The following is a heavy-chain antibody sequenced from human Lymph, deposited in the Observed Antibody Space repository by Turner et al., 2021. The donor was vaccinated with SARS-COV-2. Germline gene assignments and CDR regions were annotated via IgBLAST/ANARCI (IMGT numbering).Heavy chain of an antibody. D-gene: IGHD2-21*02. CDR3: AREPLVVVTSGFDY. Sequence: EVQLVESGGGLVQPGGSLRLSCAAPGFTFSSYEMNWVRQAPGKGMEWIAYISSSGSTIYYADSVKGRFTISRDNAKNSLYLQMNSLRAEDTAVYYCAREPLVVVTSGFDYWGQGTLVTVSS. CDR2: ISSSGSTI. V-gene: IGHV3-48*03. J-gene: IGHJ4*02. CDR1: GFTFSSYE.